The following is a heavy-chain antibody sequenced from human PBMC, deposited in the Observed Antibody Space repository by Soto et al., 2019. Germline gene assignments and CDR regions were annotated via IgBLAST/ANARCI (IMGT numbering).Heavy chain of an antibody. CDR1: GFTFSSYA. D-gene: IGHD3-3*01. J-gene: IGHJ6*02. CDR2: ISYDGSNK. CDR3: ARDMAIFGVVTPMDV. V-gene: IGHV3-30-3*01. Sequence: GGSLRLSCAASGFTFSSYAMHWVRQAPGKGLEWVAVISYDGSNKYYADSVKGRFTISRDNSKNTLYLQMNSLRAEDTAVYYCARDMAIFGVVTPMDVWGQGTTVTVSS.